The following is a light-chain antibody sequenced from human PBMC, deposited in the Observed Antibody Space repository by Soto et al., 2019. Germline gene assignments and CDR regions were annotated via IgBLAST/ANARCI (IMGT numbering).Light chain of an antibody. CDR2: GAS. V-gene: IGKV3-15*01. CDR1: HSVSSN. CDR3: QQYNNWPPWT. Sequence: EVVMTQSPATLSVSPGERVTLSCRASHSVSSNLAWYQQKPGQAPRLLIYGASTRASGVSARFSGSGSGTEFTITISSLQSEDFAVYYCQQYNNWPPWTFGQGTKVEI. J-gene: IGKJ1*01.